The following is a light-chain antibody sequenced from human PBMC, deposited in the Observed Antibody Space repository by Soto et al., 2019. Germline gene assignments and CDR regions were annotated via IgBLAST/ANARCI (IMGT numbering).Light chain of an antibody. CDR1: QSVTTQ. CDR2: GAS. CDR3: QQYGSSLGT. Sequence: IVLTQSPGTLSLSPGETATLSCRASQSVTTQLAWYQQKRGRAPRLIIHGASRRATGIPDRISGSGSGTDFTLTISRVEPEDVAVYYCQQYGSSLGTFGQGTKVDIK. V-gene: IGKV3-20*01. J-gene: IGKJ1*01.